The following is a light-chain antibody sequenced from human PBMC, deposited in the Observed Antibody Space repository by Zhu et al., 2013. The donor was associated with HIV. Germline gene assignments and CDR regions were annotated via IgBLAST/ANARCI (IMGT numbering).Light chain of an antibody. CDR3: ATWDRSLSAVV. J-gene: IGLJ2*01. CDR2: DND. V-gene: IGLV1-51*01. CDR1: SSNIGNNY. Sequence: QSVLTQPPSVSAAPGQKVTISCSGSSSNIGNNYVSWYQQFPGTAPKLLIYDNDRRPSGIPDRFSGFKSGTSATLDITGLQTGDEADYYCATWDRSLSAVVFGGGTKLTVL.